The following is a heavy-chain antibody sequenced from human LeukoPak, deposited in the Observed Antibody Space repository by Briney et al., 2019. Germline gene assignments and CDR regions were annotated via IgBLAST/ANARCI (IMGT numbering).Heavy chain of an antibody. CDR3: ASAGNFHDAFDI. J-gene: IGHJ3*02. CDR1: GGSISSSSYY. D-gene: IGHD4-23*01. CDR2: IYYSGST. V-gene: IGHV4-39*07. Sequence: SETLSLTCTVSGGSISSSSYYWGWIRQPPGKGLEWIGSIYYSGSTYYNPSLKSRVTISVDTSKNQFSLKLSSVTAADTAVYYCASAGNFHDAFDIWGQGTMVTVSS.